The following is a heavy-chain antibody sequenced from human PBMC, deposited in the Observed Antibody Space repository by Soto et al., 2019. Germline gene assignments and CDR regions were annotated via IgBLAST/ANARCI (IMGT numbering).Heavy chain of an antibody. CDR1: GFKVSDYY. CDR3: ARGEDVFLYYYMDV. Sequence: QAQLVESGGGLVKPGGSLTLSCAVSGFKVSDYYMSWIRQAPGKGLDWVSMISSSGNTIHYADSVKGRFTISKDNAKNSLYMQMTSLSPEDTAVYYCARGEDVFLYYYMDVWGKGTTVTVS. D-gene: IGHD3-10*02. CDR2: ISSSGNTI. J-gene: IGHJ6*03. V-gene: IGHV3-11*01.